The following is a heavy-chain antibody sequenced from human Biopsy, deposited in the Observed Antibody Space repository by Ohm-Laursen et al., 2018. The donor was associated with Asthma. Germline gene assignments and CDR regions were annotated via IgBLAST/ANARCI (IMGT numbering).Heavy chain of an antibody. D-gene: IGHD1-1*01. V-gene: IGHV3-30*18. Sequence: SLRLSCTASGFTLSSYGMHWVRQAPGKGLEWVAVISYDGSNKYYADSVKGRFTISRDNSKNTLYLQMNSLRAEDTAVYYCAKESGSNYAFDIWGQGTMVTVSS. CDR1: GFTLSSYG. CDR3: AKESGSNYAFDI. CDR2: ISYDGSNK. J-gene: IGHJ3*02.